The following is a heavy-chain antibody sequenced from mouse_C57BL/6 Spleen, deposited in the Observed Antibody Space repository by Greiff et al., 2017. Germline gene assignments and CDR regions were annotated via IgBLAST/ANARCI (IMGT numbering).Heavy chain of an antibody. Sequence: EVQLQESGPGLVKPSQSLSLTCSVTGYSITSGYYWNWIRQFPGNKLEWMGYISYDGSNNYNPSLKNRISITRDTSKNQFFLKLNSMTTEDTATYYCARDIYWYFDVWGTGTTVTVSS. CDR1: GYSITSGYY. V-gene: IGHV3-6*01. CDR2: ISYDGSN. CDR3: ARDIYWYFDV. J-gene: IGHJ1*03.